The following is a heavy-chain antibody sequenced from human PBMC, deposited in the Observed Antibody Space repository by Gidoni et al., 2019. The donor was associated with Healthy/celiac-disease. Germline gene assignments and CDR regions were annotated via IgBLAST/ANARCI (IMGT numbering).Heavy chain of an antibody. Sequence: EVQLLESGGGLVEPGGSLRLCCAAYGFAFRGYAMSWVRQAPGTGLEWVSAISGSGGSTYYADSVKGRFTISRDNSKNTLYLQMNSLRAEDTAVYYCAKGSHYDYVWGSFPLWCQGTLVTVSS. CDR3: AKGSHYDYVWGSFPL. V-gene: IGHV3-23*01. J-gene: IGHJ4*02. CDR2: ISGSGGST. CDR1: GFAFRGYA. D-gene: IGHD3-16*01.